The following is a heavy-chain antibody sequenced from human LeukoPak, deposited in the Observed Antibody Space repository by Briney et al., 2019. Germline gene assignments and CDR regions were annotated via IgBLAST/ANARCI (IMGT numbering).Heavy chain of an antibody. CDR2: MNPNSGNT. Sequence: GASVKVSCKASGYTFTSYDINWVRQATGQGLEWMGWMNPNSGNTGYAQKFQGRVTMTRNTSISTAYMELGSLRSEDTAVYYCARSRKYCSSTSCPGNNWFDPWGQGTLVTVSS. CDR3: ARSRKYCSSTSCPGNNWFDP. J-gene: IGHJ5*02. CDR1: GYTFTSYD. D-gene: IGHD2-2*01. V-gene: IGHV1-8*01.